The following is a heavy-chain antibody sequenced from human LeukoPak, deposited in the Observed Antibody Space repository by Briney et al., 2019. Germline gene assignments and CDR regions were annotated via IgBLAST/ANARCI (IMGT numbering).Heavy chain of an antibody. CDR3: ARGLSSGWYFDY. V-gene: IGHV4-61*02. D-gene: IGHD2-15*01. J-gene: IGHJ4*02. CDR2: IYTSGST. CDR1: GDSISSGGYY. Sequence: PSETLSLTCTVSGDSISSGGYYWTWSRQPAGKGLEWIGRIYTSGSTNYNPSLKSRVTISVDTSKNQFSLKLSSVTAADTAVYYCARGLSSGWYFDYWGQGALVTVSS.